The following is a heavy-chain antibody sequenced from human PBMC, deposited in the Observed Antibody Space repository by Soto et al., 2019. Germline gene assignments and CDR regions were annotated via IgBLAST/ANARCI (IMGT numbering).Heavy chain of an antibody. D-gene: IGHD3-3*01. J-gene: IGHJ4*02. Sequence: VQLVESGGGVVQPGRSLRLSCAASGFTFSSYGMHWVRQAPGKGLEWVAVISYDGSNKYYADSVKGRFTISRDNSKNTLYLQMNSLRAEDTAVYYCAKDSTIFGVVIMVFPDYWGQGTLVTVSS. CDR2: ISYDGSNK. CDR1: GFTFSSYG. V-gene: IGHV3-30*18. CDR3: AKDSTIFGVVIMVFPDY.